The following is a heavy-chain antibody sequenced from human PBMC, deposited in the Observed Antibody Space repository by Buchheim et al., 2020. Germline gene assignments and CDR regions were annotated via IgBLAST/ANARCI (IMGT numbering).Heavy chain of an antibody. D-gene: IGHD2-15*01. CDR3: ARDLGSYGTLDGMDV. Sequence: QVQLVQSGAEVKKPGASMKVSCKASGYTFTGYYMHWVRQAPGQGLEWMGWINPNSGGTNYAQKFQGRVTMTRDASTSTAYMGLSRLRSDDTAVYYCARDLGSYGTLDGMDVWGQGTT. J-gene: IGHJ6*01. CDR2: INPNSGGT. V-gene: IGHV1-2*02. CDR1: GYTFTGYY.